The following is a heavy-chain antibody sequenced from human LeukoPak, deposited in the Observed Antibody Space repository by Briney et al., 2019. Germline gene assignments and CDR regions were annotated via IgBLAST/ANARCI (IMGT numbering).Heavy chain of an antibody. CDR1: GFTFSSDW. CDR3: ARHPYDILTGPSFDY. CDR2: INRDGRST. V-gene: IGHV3-74*01. J-gene: IGHJ4*02. D-gene: IGHD3-9*01. Sequence: GGSLRLSCAASGFTFSSDWMHWVRQALGKGLVWVSRINRDGRSTTYADSVKGRFTISRDNAKNTLYLQMNSLRAEDTAVYYCARHPYDILTGPSFDYWGQGTLVTVSS.